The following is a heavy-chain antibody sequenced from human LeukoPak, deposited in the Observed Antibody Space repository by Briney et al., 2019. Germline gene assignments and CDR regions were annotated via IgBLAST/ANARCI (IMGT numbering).Heavy chain of an antibody. J-gene: IGHJ4*02. Sequence: GVSLRLSCAASGFTFSNYDMHWVRQATGKGLEWVSAIGTAGDTYYTGSVKGRFTVSRENAKNSLYLQMNSLRAGDMAVYYCARVAKERVGGVYYFDYWGQGTLVTVSS. CDR3: ARVAKERVGGVYYFDY. CDR1: GFTFSNYD. V-gene: IGHV3-13*01. D-gene: IGHD1-1*01. CDR2: IGTAGDT.